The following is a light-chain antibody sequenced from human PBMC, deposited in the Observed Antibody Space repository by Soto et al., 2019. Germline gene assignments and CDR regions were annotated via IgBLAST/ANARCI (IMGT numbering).Light chain of an antibody. CDR1: QSVSSNF. CDR2: GAS. J-gene: IGKJ5*01. Sequence: EIVLTQSPGTLSLSPGERATLSFRSSQSVSSNFLAWYQQKPGQAPRLLIYGASTRATGIPDRFSGSGSGADFTLTISRLEPEDFAVYYCQVYGPSPPITFGQGTRLEIK. CDR3: QVYGPSPPIT. V-gene: IGKV3-20*01.